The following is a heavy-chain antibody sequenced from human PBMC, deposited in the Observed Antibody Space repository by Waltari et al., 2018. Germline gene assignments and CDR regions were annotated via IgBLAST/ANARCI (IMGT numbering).Heavy chain of an antibody. J-gene: IGHJ6*02. V-gene: IGHV3-74*01. D-gene: IGHD6-6*01. Sequence: EVQLVESGGGLVQPGGSLRLSCAASGFTFSSYWMHWVRQAPGKGLVWVSRINSDGSSTSYADSVKGRFTISRDNAKNTLYLQMNSLRAEDTAVYYCARVKGRQLASYYYYYGMDVWGQGTTVTVSS. CDR3: ARVKGRQLASYYYYYGMDV. CDR1: GFTFSSYW. CDR2: INSDGSST.